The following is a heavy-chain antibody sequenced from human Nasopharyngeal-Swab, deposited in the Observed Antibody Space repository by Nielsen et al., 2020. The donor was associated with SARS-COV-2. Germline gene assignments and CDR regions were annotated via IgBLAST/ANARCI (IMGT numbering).Heavy chain of an antibody. D-gene: IGHD6-19*01. J-gene: IGHJ5*02. V-gene: IGHV3-30*03. CDR2: ISYDGSNK. CDR1: GFTFSIYG. CDR3: ARAPKLRAVAGDNWFDP. Sequence: GESLKISCAASGFTFSIYGMHWVRQAPGKGLEWVAVISYDGSNKYYADSVKGRFTISRDNSKNTLYLQMNSLRAEDTAVYYCARAPKLRAVAGDNWFDPWGQGTLVTVSS.